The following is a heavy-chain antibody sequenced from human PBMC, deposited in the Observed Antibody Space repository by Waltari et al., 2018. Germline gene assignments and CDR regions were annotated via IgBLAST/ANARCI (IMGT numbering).Heavy chain of an antibody. CDR2: INHSGST. J-gene: IGHJ4*02. D-gene: IGHD3-22*01. CDR1: GGSFSGYY. V-gene: IGHV4-34*04. CDR3: ARSDYYDSSGSHELDY. Sequence: QVQLQQWGAGLLKPSATLSLTCAVYGGSFSGYYWSWIRQPPGKGLEWLGEINHSGSTNNTPSLKSRGTISVDTSKNQFSLKLSSVTAADTAVYYCARSDYYDSSGSHELDYWGQGTLVTVSS.